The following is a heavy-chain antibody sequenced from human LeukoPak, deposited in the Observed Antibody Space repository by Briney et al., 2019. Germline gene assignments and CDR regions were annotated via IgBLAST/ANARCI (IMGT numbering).Heavy chain of an antibody. V-gene: IGHV4-59*08. CDR1: GGSISSYY. D-gene: IGHD6-19*01. J-gene: IGHJ3*02. Sequence: PSETLSLTCTVSGGSISSYYWSWIRQPPVKGLEWIGYIYYSGSTNYNPSLKSRVTMSVDTSKNQFCLKLSSVTAADTAVYYCARHETYSSGWYAGYAFDIWGQGTMVTVSS. CDR3: ARHETYSSGWYAGYAFDI. CDR2: IYYSGST.